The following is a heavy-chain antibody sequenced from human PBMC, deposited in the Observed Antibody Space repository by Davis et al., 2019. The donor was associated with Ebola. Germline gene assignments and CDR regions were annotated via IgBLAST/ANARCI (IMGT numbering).Heavy chain of an antibody. CDR3: ARDRDSNYGAYYGMDV. CDR1: GFTFNKAW. Sequence: GESLKTSCAASGFTFNKAWMNWVRQAPGKGLEWVGRIKSNNDGGTSDYAAPVKGRFTISRDDSKNTLYLQMNSLRAEDTAVYYCARDRDSNYGAYYGMDVWGQGTTVTVSS. D-gene: IGHD4-11*01. J-gene: IGHJ6*02. CDR2: IKSNNDGGTS. V-gene: IGHV3-15*01.